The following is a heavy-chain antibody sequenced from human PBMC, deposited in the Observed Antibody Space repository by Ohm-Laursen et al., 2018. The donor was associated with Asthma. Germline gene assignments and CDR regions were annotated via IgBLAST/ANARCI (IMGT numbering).Heavy chain of an antibody. CDR3: AKIFPLYWYFDL. CDR1: GFTFSSYA. D-gene: IGHD3-3*01. J-gene: IGHJ2*01. V-gene: IGHV3-30*18. Sequence: PLRLSCSASGFTFSSYAMHWVRQAPGKGLEWVAVISYDGSNKYYADSVKGRFTISRDNSKNTLYLQMNSLRAEDTAVYYCAKIFPLYWYFDLWGRGTLVTVSS. CDR2: ISYDGSNK.